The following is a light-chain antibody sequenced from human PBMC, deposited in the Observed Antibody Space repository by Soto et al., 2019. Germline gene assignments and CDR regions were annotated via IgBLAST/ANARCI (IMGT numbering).Light chain of an antibody. CDR2: LGS. V-gene: IGKV2-28*01. J-gene: IGKJ1*01. CDR1: ESLLHSNGYNY. CDR3: MQALQAPLT. Sequence: DIVMPRSPLALPVTPGEPASISCRSSESLLHSNGYNYLDLYLQKPGQSPQLLIYLGSNRASGVPDRFSGSGSGTDFTLKISRVEAEDVGVYYCMQALQAPLTFGQGTKVDIK.